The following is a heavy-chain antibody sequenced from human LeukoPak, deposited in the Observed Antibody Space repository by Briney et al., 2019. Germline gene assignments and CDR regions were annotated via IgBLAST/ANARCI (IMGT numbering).Heavy chain of an antibody. CDR2: IFYSGST. D-gene: IGHD3-22*01. V-gene: IGHV4-39*07. CDR1: SGSISTSNYY. CDR3: ARVVQSTDSSGFYLPEYFQH. J-gene: IGHJ1*01. Sequence: PSETLSLTCTVSSGSISTSNYYWGWVRQPPGKALEWIGNIFYSGSTYYSPSLKSRVTISVDTSKNQFSLKLRSVTAADTAVYDCARVVQSTDSSGFYLPEYFQHWGQGTLVTVSS.